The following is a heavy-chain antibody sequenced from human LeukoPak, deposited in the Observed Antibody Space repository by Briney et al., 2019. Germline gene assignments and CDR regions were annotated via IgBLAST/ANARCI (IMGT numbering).Heavy chain of an antibody. V-gene: IGHV3-21*01. CDR3: ARVHSSGYYNAFDI. CDR2: ISSSSSYI. CDR1: GFTFSSYS. J-gene: IGHJ3*02. Sequence: GGSLRFSCAASGFTFSSYSMNWVRQAPGKGLEWVSSISSSSSYIYYADSVKGRFTISRDNAKNSLYLQMNSLRAEDTAVYYCARVHSSGYYNAFDIWGQGTMVTVSS. D-gene: IGHD3-22*01.